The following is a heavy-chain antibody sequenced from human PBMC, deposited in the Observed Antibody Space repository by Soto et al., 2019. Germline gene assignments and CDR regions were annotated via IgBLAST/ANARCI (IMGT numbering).Heavy chain of an antibody. Sequence: SETVSLTCTVSGGSISSGDYYWSWIRQPPGKGLEWIGYIYYSGSTYYNPSLKSRVTISVDTSKNQFSLKLSSVTAADTAVYYCARDHYVYDILTGYGYYYGMDVWGQGTTVTVSS. J-gene: IGHJ6*02. V-gene: IGHV4-30-4*01. CDR1: GGSISSGDYY. D-gene: IGHD3-9*01. CDR3: ARDHYVYDILTGYGYYYGMDV. CDR2: IYYSGST.